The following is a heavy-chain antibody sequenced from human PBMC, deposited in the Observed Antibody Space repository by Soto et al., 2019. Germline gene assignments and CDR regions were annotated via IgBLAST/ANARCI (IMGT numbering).Heavy chain of an antibody. J-gene: IGHJ5*02. CDR1: GYTFTDYY. CDR2: INPKSGAT. Sequence: GASVKVSCKASGYTFTDYYVHWVRQAPGQGLEWMGYINPKSGATNYPQKFEGWITMTRDTSINTVYMELKSLTSDDTGVYYCARDPASGSPWFDPWGQGTLVTVSS. V-gene: IGHV1-2*04. CDR3: ARDPASGSPWFDP. D-gene: IGHD2-15*01.